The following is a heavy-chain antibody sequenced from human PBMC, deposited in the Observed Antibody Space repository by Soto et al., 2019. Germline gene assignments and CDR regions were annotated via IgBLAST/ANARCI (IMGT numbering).Heavy chain of an antibody. D-gene: IGHD1-26*01. CDR1: GASLSRYY. CDR2: IYATGDT. J-gene: IGHJ5*02. V-gene: IGHV4-4*07. CDR3: VRDGTKNLRDRFEP. Sequence: SETLSLTCNVSGASLSRYYWTWIRQPPGKGLEWIGRIYATGDTDYNPSLKSRISMSVDMSKKQFSLTLRSVTAADTAIYYCVRDGTKNLRDRFEPWGRGILVTVSS.